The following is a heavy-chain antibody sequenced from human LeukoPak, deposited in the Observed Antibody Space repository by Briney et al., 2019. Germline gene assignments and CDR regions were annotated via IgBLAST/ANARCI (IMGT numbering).Heavy chain of an antibody. J-gene: IGHJ5*02. CDR3: TRDGVPAAIFFRSTATPA. V-gene: IGHV3-49*04. CDR2: IRSKAYGGTT. CDR1: GFTFGDYA. D-gene: IGHD2-2*01. Sequence: GGSLRLSCTASGFTFGDYAMSWVRQAPGKGLEWVGFIRSKAYGGTTEYAASVKGRFTISRDDSKSIAYLQMNSLKTEDTAVYYCTRDGVPAAIFFRSTATPAWGQGTLVTVSS.